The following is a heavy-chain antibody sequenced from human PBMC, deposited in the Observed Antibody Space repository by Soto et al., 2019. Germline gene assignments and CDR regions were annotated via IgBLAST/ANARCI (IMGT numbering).Heavy chain of an antibody. V-gene: IGHV4-59*01. Sequence: SETLSLTCTVSGGSISSYYWSWIRQPPGKGLEWIGYIYYSGSTNYNPSLKSRVTISVDTSKNQFSLKLSSVTAADTAVYYCAVGGYTAMVRLDRSDYWGQGALVTVS. CDR1: GGSISSYY. J-gene: IGHJ4*02. CDR3: AVGGYTAMVRLDRSDY. D-gene: IGHD5-18*01. CDR2: IYYSGST.